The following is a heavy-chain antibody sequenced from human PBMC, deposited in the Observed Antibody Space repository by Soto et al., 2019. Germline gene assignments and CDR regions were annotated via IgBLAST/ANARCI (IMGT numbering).Heavy chain of an antibody. CDR3: AKVSYCGGDCYTYYFDY. D-gene: IGHD2-21*02. CDR1: GFTFSSYA. V-gene: IGHV3-23*01. J-gene: IGHJ4*02. Sequence: GGSLRLSCAASGFTFSSYAMSWVRQAPGKGLEWVSAISGSGGSTYYADSVKGRFTISRDNSKNTLYLQMNSLRAEDTAVYYCAKVSYCGGDCYTYYFDYWGQGTLVTVSS. CDR2: ISGSGGST.